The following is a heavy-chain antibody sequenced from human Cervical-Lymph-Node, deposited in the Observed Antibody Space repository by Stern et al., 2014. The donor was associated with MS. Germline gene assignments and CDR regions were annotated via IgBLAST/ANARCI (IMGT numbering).Heavy chain of an antibody. CDR1: GYTFTSYY. CDR3: AREVAGHRLGMMDV. V-gene: IGHV1-46*01. CDR2: INPSGGST. Sequence: VQLLESGAEVKTPGASVKLSCKASGYTFTSYYMHWVRQAPRQGLEWMGIINPSGGSTSYAQNFQGRVTVTRDTSTSTVYMELSSLRSEDTAVYYCAREVAGHRLGMMDVWGQGTSVTVSS. D-gene: IGHD6-19*01. J-gene: IGHJ6*02.